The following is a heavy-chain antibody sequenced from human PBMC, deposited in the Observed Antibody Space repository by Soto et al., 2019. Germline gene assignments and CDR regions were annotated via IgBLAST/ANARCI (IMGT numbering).Heavy chain of an antibody. CDR1: GFTVSSYW. CDR3: VRDGYPAWVYGVDV. Sequence: XGSLRLSFAASGFTVSSYWMHWVRQAPGKGLVWVSRLNSDGSTTNYADSVKGRFTISRDNARNTLYLQMNSLRAEDTAVYYCVRDGYPAWVYGVDVWGQRTTVTVSS. V-gene: IGHV3-74*01. J-gene: IGHJ6*02. CDR2: LNSDGSTT. D-gene: IGHD1-1*01.